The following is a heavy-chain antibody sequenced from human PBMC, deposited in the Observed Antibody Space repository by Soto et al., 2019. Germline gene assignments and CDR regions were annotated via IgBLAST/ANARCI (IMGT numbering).Heavy chain of an antibody. J-gene: IGHJ3*02. CDR3: AKMLSRRYDSSGADAFDI. V-gene: IGHV3-9*01. CDR2: ISWNSGSI. Sequence: GGSLRLSCAASGFTFDDYAMHWVRQAPGKGLEWVSGISWNSGSIGYADSVKGRFTISRDNAKNSLYLQMNSLRAEDTALYYCAKMLSRRYDSSGADAFDIWGQGTMVTV. CDR1: GFTFDDYA. D-gene: IGHD3-22*01.